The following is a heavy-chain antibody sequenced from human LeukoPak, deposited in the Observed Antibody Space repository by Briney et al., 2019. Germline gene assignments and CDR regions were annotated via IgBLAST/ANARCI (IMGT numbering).Heavy chain of an antibody. CDR3: ATESWWTFEY. CDR1: GFTFSNSW. V-gene: IGHV3-7*05. CDR2: INQDGSDK. D-gene: IGHD2-15*01. Sequence: GGPLRLSCAASGFTFSNSWMTWVRQAPGKGLEWVANINQDGSDKHYVESLKGRFTISRDNAKNSLLLQMNSLRVEDTAMYYCATESWWTFEYWGQGTMVAVSS. J-gene: IGHJ4*02.